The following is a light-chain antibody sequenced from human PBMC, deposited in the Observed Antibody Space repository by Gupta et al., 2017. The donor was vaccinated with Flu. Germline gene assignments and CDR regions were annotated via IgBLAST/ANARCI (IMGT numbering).Light chain of an antibody. V-gene: IGKV3-15*01. CDR3: QQYKNWPPFT. Sequence: EIVMTQSPATLSVSPGERATLSCRASQSVSSNLAWYQQKPGQAPRLLIYGASTRDTGIPARFRGSGSGKELTLTSSSRQSEDFAVYYCQQYKNWPPFTFGPGTNVDIK. CDR1: QSVSSN. CDR2: GAS. J-gene: IGKJ3*01.